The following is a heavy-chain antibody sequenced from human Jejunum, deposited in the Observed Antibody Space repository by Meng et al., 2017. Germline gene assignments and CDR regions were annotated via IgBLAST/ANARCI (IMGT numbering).Heavy chain of an antibody. Sequence: VEVAAAGPGLVKPSETLSPTCTVSGGSINNYSWNWIRQPAGKGLEWIGRVYSSGSTDYNPSLKSLVTMSADTSKNEFSLKLTSVTAADTAVYYCARESGSSPVRGVMPRFDHWGQGMLVTVSS. V-gene: IGHV4-4*07. D-gene: IGHD3-10*01. CDR1: GGSINNYS. J-gene: IGHJ4*02. CDR2: VYSSGST. CDR3: ARESGSSPVRGVMPRFDH.